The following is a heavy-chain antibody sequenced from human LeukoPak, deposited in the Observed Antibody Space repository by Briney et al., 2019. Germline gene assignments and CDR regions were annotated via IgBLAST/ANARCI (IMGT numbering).Heavy chain of an antibody. J-gene: IGHJ4*02. CDR3: AKSGLNYGGNPDY. V-gene: IGHV3-23*01. CDR1: GFTFSSYA. D-gene: IGHD4-23*01. CDR2: ISGSGGGT. Sequence: GGSLRLSCAASGFTFSSYAMSWVRQAPGKGLEWVSTISGSGGGTYYADSVKGRFTISRDNSKNTLYLQMNSLRAADTAVYYFAKSGLNYGGNPDYWGQGTLVTVSS.